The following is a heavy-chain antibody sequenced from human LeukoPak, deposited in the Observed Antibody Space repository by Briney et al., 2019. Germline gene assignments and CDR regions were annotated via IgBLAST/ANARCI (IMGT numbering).Heavy chain of an antibody. CDR1: GFTFSSYG. D-gene: IGHD6-13*01. CDR2: ISYDGSNK. J-gene: IGHJ6*02. Sequence: GVSLRLSCAASGFTFSSYGMHWVRQSPGKGLEWVAVISYDGSNKYYADSVKGRFTISRDNSKNTLYLQMNSLRAEDTAVYYCAKGSSSSWYYYYYGMDVWGQGTTVTVSS. V-gene: IGHV3-30*18. CDR3: AKGSSSSWYYYYYGMDV.